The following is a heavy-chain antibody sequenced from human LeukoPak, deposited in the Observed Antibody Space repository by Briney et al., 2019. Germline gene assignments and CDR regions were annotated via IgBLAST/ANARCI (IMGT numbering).Heavy chain of an antibody. CDR3: ARGGYSGYDLGTWETYFDY. CDR1: GGTFSSYA. J-gene: IGHJ4*02. V-gene: IGHV1-69*13. Sequence: ASVTVSCKASGGTFSSYAISWVRQAPGQGLEWMGGIIPIFGTANYAQKFQGRVTITADESTSTAYMELSSLRSEDTAVYYCARGGYSGYDLGTWETYFDYWGQGTLVTVSS. D-gene: IGHD5-12*01. CDR2: IIPIFGTA.